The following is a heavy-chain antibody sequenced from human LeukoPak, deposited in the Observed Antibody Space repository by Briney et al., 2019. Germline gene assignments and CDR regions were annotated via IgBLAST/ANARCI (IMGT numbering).Heavy chain of an antibody. CDR1: EFTVSVNY. V-gene: IGHV3-53*01. Sequence: PGGSLRLSCAASEFTVSVNYMSWVRQAPGKGLEWVSFIYSSGGTYYADSVKGRFTISRDNARNSLYLQMNSLRAEDTAVYYCARVPIYSLYMDVWGKGTTVTVSS. CDR2: IYSSGGT. J-gene: IGHJ6*03. CDR3: ARVPIYSLYMDV. D-gene: IGHD5-18*01.